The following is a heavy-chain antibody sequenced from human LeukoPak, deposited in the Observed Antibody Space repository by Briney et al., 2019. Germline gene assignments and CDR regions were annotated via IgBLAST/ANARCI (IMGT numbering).Heavy chain of an antibody. CDR2: ISYDGSNK. Sequence: GGSLRLSCAASGFTFSSYAMHWVRQAPGKGLEWVAVISYDGSNKYYADSVKGRFTISRDNSKNTLYLQMNSLRAEDTAVYYCARAGIAVAGTFDYWGQGTLVTVSS. J-gene: IGHJ4*02. CDR1: GFTFSSYA. CDR3: ARAGIAVAGTFDY. D-gene: IGHD6-19*01. V-gene: IGHV3-30*04.